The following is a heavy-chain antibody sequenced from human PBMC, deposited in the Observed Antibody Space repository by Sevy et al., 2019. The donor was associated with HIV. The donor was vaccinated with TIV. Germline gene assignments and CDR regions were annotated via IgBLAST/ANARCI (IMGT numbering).Heavy chain of an antibody. CDR2: ISWDGGGT. Sequence: GGSLRLSCAASGFTFDDYTMHWVRQAPGKGLEWVSLISWDGGGTYYADSVKGRFTISRDNSKNSLYLQMNSLRTEDTALYYCAKDRGRSTVTSLLGDWGQGTLVTVSS. CDR3: AKDRGRSTVTSLLGD. CDR1: GFTFDDYT. J-gene: IGHJ4*02. V-gene: IGHV3-43*01. D-gene: IGHD4-17*01.